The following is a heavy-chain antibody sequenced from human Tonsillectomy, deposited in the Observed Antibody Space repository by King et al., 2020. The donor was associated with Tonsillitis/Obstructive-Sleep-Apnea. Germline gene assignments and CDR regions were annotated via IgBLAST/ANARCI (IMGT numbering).Heavy chain of an antibody. Sequence: VQLVESGGGLIQPGGSLRLSCAASGFTVSSNYMSWVRQAPGKGLEWFSVIYSGGSTYYADSVKGRFTISRDNSKNTLYLQMNSLRAEDTAVYYCARDKVEDYDTGEAAFDIWGQGTIVTVSS. D-gene: IGHD3-22*01. CDR3: ARDKVEDYDTGEAAFDI. CDR2: IYSGGST. CDR1: GFTVSSNY. V-gene: IGHV3-53*01. J-gene: IGHJ3*02.